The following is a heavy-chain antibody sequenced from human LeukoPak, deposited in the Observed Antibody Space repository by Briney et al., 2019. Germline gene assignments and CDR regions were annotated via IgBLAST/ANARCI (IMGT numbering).Heavy chain of an antibody. CDR1: GFTFSSYS. Sequence: GGSLRLSCAASGFTFSSYSMNWVRQAPGKGLEWVSSISSSSSYIYYADSVKGRFTISRDNAKNSLYLQMNSLRAEDTAVYYCATAGTQLWRQIDYWGQGTLVTVSS. CDR3: ATAGTQLWRQIDY. V-gene: IGHV3-21*01. D-gene: IGHD5-18*01. CDR2: ISSSSSYI. J-gene: IGHJ4*02.